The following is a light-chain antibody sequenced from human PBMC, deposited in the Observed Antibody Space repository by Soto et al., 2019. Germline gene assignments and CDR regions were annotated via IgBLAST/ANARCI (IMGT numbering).Light chain of an antibody. CDR1: QTVSVY. J-gene: IGKJ3*01. Sequence: DIQMTQSPSSLSAYVGDRVTITCRASQTVSVYLNWYRQEPGKAPKLLIFSASTLQSGVPPRFSGSGSGTDFTLTISNLQPEDFATYYCQQSYSTPFTFGPGTKVDVK. V-gene: IGKV1-39*01. CDR2: SAS. CDR3: QQSYSTPFT.